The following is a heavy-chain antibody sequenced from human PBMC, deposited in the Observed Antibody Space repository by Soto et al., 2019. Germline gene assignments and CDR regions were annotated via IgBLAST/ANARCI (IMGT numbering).Heavy chain of an antibody. CDR3: ARDAVSSGYYYSYYYYGMDV. D-gene: IGHD3-22*01. CDR1: GGSISSYY. V-gene: IGHV4-4*07. Sequence: SETLSFTCTVSGGSISSYYWSWIRQSAGKGLEWIGRIYTSGSTNYNPSLKSRVTMSVDTSKNQFSLKLSSVTAADTAVYYCARDAVSSGYYYSYYYYGMDVWGQGTTVTVSS. CDR2: IYTSGST. J-gene: IGHJ6*02.